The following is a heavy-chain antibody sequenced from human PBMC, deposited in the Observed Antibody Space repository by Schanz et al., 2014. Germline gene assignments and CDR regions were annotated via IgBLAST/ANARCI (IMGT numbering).Heavy chain of an antibody. CDR2: ISGSGGST. Sequence: EVQLVESGGGLVEPGGSLRLSCAASGFSFSSYAMSWVRQAPGKGLEWVSAISGSGGSTYYADSVKGRFTISRDNSKSTLYLQMNSLRAEDTAVYYCAKGRFRELSAFDIWGQGTMVTVSS. V-gene: IGHV3-23*04. J-gene: IGHJ3*02. CDR1: GFSFSSYA. D-gene: IGHD3-10*01. CDR3: AKGRFRELSAFDI.